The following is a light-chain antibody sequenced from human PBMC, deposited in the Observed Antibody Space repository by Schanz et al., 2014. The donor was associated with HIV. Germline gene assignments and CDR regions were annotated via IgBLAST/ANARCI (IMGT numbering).Light chain of an antibody. Sequence: DIVMTQSPDSLAVSLGERATINCKSSQSVLYSSNNKNYLAWYQQKPGQPPKLLIYWASTRESGVPDRFSGSGSGTDFTLTISSLQAEDVAVYYCQQYHSAPFTFGGGTKVELK. V-gene: IGKV4-1*01. J-gene: IGKJ4*01. CDR2: WAS. CDR1: QSVLYSSNNKNY. CDR3: QQYHSAPFT.